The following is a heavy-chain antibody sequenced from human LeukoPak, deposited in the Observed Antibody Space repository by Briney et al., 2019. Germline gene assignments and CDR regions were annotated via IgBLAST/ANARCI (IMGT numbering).Heavy chain of an antibody. J-gene: IGHJ3*02. D-gene: IGHD2-15*01. Sequence: SETLSLTCTVSSGSISTSNYSWSWIRQPPGKGLEWIGYIYYSGSTYYNPSLKSRVTISVDTSKNQFSLKLSSVTAADTAVYYCARVGLAPYAFDIWGQGTMVTVSS. CDR1: SGSISTSNYS. CDR2: IYYSGST. V-gene: IGHV4-30-4*07. CDR3: ARVGLAPYAFDI.